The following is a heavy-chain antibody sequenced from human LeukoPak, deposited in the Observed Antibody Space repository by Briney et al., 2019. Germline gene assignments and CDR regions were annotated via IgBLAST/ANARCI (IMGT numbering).Heavy chain of an antibody. CDR2: INPNTGDP. J-gene: IGHJ4*02. CDR1: GYTFSGYY. V-gene: IGHV1-2*02. CDR3: ARKGADYGDYDY. Sequence: ASAKVSCKASGYTFSGYYMHWVRQAPGQGLEWMGWINPNTGDPYYAQKFQGRVTMTRDTSISTDYMELSTLRSDDTAVYYCARKGADYGDYDYWGQGTLVTVSS. D-gene: IGHD4-17*01.